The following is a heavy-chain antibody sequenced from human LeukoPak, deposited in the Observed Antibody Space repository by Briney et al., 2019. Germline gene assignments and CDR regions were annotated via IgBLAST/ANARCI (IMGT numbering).Heavy chain of an antibody. V-gene: IGHV3-23*01. J-gene: IGHJ3*01. CDR3: AKDYLGQLVMFDV. CDR2: LSDTGDST. D-gene: IGHD6-13*01. Sequence: GGSLRLSCAASGFTLSNHPMYWVRQAPGKGLEWVSSLSDTGDSTHYADSVKGRFTISRDSARSALYLQMNSLRAEDTAVYYCAKDYLGQLVMFDVWGQGTMVTVSS. CDR1: GFTLSNHP.